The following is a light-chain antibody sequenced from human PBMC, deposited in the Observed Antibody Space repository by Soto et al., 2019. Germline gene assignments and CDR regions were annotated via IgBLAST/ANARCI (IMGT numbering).Light chain of an antibody. V-gene: IGKV3-15*01. CDR3: QQSNKWPLT. CDR2: DAS. CDR1: QSIRGS. J-gene: IGKJ4*01. Sequence: EIVMTQSPATLSVSPGERATLSCRASQSIRGSLAWYQQKPGQAPRLLIYDASTGATGIPARFSGSGSGTEFTLTISSLQSEDFAVYYCQQSNKWPLTFGGGTKVEFK.